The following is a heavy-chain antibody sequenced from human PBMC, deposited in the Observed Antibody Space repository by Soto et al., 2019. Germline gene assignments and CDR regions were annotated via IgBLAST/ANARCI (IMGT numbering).Heavy chain of an antibody. Sequence: SETLSLTCAVYGGSFSGYYWSWIRQPPGKGLEWIGEINHSGSTNYNPSLKRRVTISVDTSKNQFSLKLSSVTAADTAVYYCARVDYGDYDYWGQGTLVTVSS. CDR1: GGSFSGYY. V-gene: IGHV4-34*01. J-gene: IGHJ4*02. D-gene: IGHD4-17*01. CDR2: INHSGST. CDR3: ARVDYGDYDY.